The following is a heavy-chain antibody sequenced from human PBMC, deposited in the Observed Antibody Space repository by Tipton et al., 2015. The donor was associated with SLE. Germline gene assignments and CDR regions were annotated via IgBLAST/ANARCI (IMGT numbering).Heavy chain of an antibody. CDR3: AKEVLDSTSWSVYYYYGMDV. Sequence: SLRLSCAASGFTFSNYAMSWVRQAPGKGLEWLSVISISGSGAGSTWYADSVKGRVTISRDNPRNTLYLQMNSLRAEDTAVYYCAKEVLDSTSWSVYYYYGMDVWGQGTTVTVSS. CDR2: ISISGSGAGST. CDR1: GFTFSNYA. J-gene: IGHJ6*02. D-gene: IGHD6-13*01. V-gene: IGHV3-23*01.